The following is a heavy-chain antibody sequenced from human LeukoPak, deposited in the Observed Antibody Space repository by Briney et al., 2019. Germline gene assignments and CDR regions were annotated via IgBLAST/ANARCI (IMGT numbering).Heavy chain of an antibody. V-gene: IGHV3-21*01. CDR3: ARDSGLGYCSGGSCSIDY. J-gene: IGHJ4*02. CDR1: GFTFSSYS. CDR2: ISSSSSYI. D-gene: IGHD2-15*01. Sequence: GGSLRLSCAASGFTFSSYSMNWVRQAPGKGLEWVSSISSSSSYIYYADSVKGRFTISRDNAKNSLYLQMNSLRAEDTAVYYCARDSGLGYCSGGSCSIDYWGQGTLVTVSS.